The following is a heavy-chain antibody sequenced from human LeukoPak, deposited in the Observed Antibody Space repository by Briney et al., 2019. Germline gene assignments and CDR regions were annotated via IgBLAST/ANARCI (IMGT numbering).Heavy chain of an antibody. CDR3: ARDQRYCSSSSCPWEPFDY. Sequence: PGGSPRLSCAASGFTFSSYSMNWVRQAPGKGLEWVSSISSSSSYIYYADSVKGRFTISRDNAKNSLYLQMNSLRAEDTVVYYCARDQRYCSSSSCPWEPFDYWGQGTLVTVSS. V-gene: IGHV3-21*04. CDR1: GFTFSSYS. J-gene: IGHJ4*02. CDR2: ISSSSSYI. D-gene: IGHD2-2*01.